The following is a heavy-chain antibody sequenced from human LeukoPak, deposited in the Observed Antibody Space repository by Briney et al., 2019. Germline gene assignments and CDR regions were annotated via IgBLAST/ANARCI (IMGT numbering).Heavy chain of an antibody. CDR2: INRDGSEK. CDR3: ARVLVGGTNWFDP. V-gene: IGHV3-7*02. CDR1: GFTLSSYW. D-gene: IGHD1-26*01. J-gene: IGHJ5*02. Sequence: GGSLRLSCAASGFTLSSYWMSWVRQAPGKGLEWVANINRDGSEKYYVDFVKGRFTISRDNAKNSLYLQMNSLRIEDTAVFYCARVLVGGTNWFDPWGQGTLVTVSS.